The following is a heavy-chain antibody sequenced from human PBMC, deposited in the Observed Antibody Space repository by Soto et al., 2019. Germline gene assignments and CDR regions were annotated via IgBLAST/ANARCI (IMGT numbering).Heavy chain of an antibody. CDR2: IYHGGAT. Sequence: PSETLSLTCTVSGVSITSGSYYWAWIRQPPGKGLEWLGYIYHGGATTYNASFKSRVTISIDTSKNQFFLKVNSVTPADTAVYFCARDSSGRHDYWGQGTLVTVSS. D-gene: IGHD6-19*01. V-gene: IGHV4-61*01. CDR3: ARDSSGRHDY. CDR1: GVSITSGSYY. J-gene: IGHJ4*02.